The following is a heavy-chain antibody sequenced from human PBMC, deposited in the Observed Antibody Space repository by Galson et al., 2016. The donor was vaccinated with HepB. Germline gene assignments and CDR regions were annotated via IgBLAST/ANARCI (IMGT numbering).Heavy chain of an antibody. D-gene: IGHD5-12*01. CDR1: GFSYTKFW. Sequence: SLRLSCAASGFSYTKFWMAWVRQAPGKGLEWVANINQAGSDKYYVDSAKGRFTISRDNAKNSLYLQMSSLRAEDTAIYYCARRPPAIRGAFDSWGQGTLVTVSA. CDR2: INQAGSDK. V-gene: IGHV3-7*03. CDR3: ARRPPAIRGAFDS. J-gene: IGHJ4*02.